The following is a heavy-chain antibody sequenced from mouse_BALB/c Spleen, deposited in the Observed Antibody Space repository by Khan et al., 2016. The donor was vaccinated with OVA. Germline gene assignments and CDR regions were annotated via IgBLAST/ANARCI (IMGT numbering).Heavy chain of an antibody. CDR1: GYTFTDYS. J-gene: IGHJ3*01. D-gene: IGHD2-3*01. CDR2: INTETGEP. Sequence: QIQLVQSGPELKKPGETVKISCKASGYTFTDYSMHWVKQAPGKGLKWMGWINTETGEPTYADDFKGRFAFSLETSASTAYLQINNLNTEDTATYFCARGDDPWFAYWGQGTLVTVSA. CDR3: ARGDDPWFAY. V-gene: IGHV9-2-1*01.